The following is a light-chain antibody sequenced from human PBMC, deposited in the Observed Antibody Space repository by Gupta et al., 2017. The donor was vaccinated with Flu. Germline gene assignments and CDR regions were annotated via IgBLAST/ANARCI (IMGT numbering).Light chain of an antibody. Sequence: ASFRSGSVGERVTGSCRASQDNGNDLGWYQQKPGQAPNLLIYSASSGEGGVPERFSGSGSETDFTLTISSLQAEDVATYYCRQGDKDPLTFGQGTKVEI. J-gene: IGKJ1*01. V-gene: IGKV1-6*01. CDR2: SAS. CDR1: QDNGND. CDR3: RQGDKDPLT.